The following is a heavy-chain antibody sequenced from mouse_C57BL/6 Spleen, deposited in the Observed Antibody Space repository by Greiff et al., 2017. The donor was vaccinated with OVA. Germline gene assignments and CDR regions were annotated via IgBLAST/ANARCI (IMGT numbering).Heavy chain of an antibody. CDR3: ASMTTVVRWAYEY. J-gene: IGHJ4*01. Sequence: EVKLMESGGDLVKPGGSLKLSCAASGFTFSSYGMSWVRQTPDKRLEWVASISSGGSYTYYPDSVKGRVTISRDNTKNTLYLQMSSLKSEDTAMYDCASMTTVVRWAYEYWGQGTTVTVSS. V-gene: IGHV5-6*01. D-gene: IGHD1-1*01. CDR1: GFTFSSYG. CDR2: ISSGGSYT.